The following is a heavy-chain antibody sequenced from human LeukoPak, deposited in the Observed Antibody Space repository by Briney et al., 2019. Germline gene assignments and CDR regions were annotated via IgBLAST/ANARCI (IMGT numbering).Heavy chain of an antibody. Sequence: PGGSLRLSCAASGFTFSSYSMNWVRQAPGKGLEWVSSISSSSSYIYYADSVKGRFTISRDNAKNSLYLQMNSLRAEDTAVYYCAPRIVDTAMVTGYWGQGTLVTVSS. D-gene: IGHD5-18*01. V-gene: IGHV3-21*01. CDR3: APRIVDTAMVTGY. J-gene: IGHJ4*02. CDR1: GFTFSSYS. CDR2: ISSSSSYI.